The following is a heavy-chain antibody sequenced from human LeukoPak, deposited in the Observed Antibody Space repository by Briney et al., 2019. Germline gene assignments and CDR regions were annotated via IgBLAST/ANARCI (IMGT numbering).Heavy chain of an antibody. Sequence: QPGGSLRLSCAASGFTFSSYAMSWVRQAPGKGLEWVSAISGSGGATYYADSVKGRFTISRDNSKNTLFLQMNSLRADDTAVYYCAKDPYCTNGVCYPDYWGQGTLVTVSS. V-gene: IGHV3-23*01. D-gene: IGHD2-8*01. CDR1: GFTFSSYA. J-gene: IGHJ4*02. CDR3: AKDPYCTNGVCYPDY. CDR2: ISGSGGAT.